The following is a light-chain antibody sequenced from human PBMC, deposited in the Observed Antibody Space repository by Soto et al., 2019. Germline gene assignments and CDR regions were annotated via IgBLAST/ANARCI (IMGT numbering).Light chain of an antibody. CDR1: NIGSKS. J-gene: IGLJ1*01. V-gene: IGLV3-21*02. Sequence: SYELTQPPSVSVAPGQTARITCGGNNIGSKSVHWYQQKPGQAPVLVVHDDTDRPSGIPERFSGSNSGDTATLTISRVEAGDEAEYYCQVWDSSSDHPYVFGTGTKVTVL. CDR2: DDT. CDR3: QVWDSSSDHPYV.